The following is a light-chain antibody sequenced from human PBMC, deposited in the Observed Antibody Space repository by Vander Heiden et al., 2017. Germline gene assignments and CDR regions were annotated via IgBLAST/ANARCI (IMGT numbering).Light chain of an antibody. Sequence: ELVLTQSPGTLSLSPGERATLSCRASQSVSSSYLAWYQQKPGQAPRLLIYGASSRATGIPDRFSGSGSGTDFTLTISRLEPEDFAVYYCQQYGSSPRALTFGGGTKVEIK. CDR2: GAS. CDR1: QSVSSSY. J-gene: IGKJ4*01. CDR3: QQYGSSPRALT. V-gene: IGKV3-20*01.